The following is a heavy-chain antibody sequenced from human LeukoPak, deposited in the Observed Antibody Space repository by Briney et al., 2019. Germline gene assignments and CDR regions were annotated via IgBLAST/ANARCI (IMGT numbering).Heavy chain of an antibody. J-gene: IGHJ4*02. CDR2: IHSDGRSK. D-gene: IGHD2-8*02. Sequence: QPGGSLRLSCAASGFTFNNFDIHWVRQAPGKGPEWVAVIHSDGRSKYYADSLKGRFTISRDNSKNTLYLQMNSLRADDTAVYYCAKDGSWSCTDWGQGTLVRVSS. V-gene: IGHV3-30*02. CDR1: GFTFNNFD. CDR3: AKDGSWSCTD.